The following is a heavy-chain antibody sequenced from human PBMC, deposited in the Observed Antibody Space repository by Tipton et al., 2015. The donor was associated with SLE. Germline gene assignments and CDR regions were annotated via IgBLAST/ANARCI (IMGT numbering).Heavy chain of an antibody. CDR1: GFTFTNYA. J-gene: IGHJ3*02. Sequence: GSLRLSCAASGFTFTNYAMHWVRQAPGKGLEWVSYISSSGSTIYYADSVKGRFTISRDNAKNSLYLQMNSLRAEDTAVYYCARGADDSSGYGRAFDIWGQGTMVTVSS. CDR3: ARGADDSSGYGRAFDI. CDR2: ISSSGSTI. D-gene: IGHD6-19*01. V-gene: IGHV3-48*03.